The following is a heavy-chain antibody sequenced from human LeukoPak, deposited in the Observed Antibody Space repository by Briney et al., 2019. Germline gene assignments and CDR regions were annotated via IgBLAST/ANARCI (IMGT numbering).Heavy chain of an antibody. Sequence: GGPLRLSCAASGFTFSSYWMHWVRQAPGKGLVWVSRINSDGSSTSYADSVKGRFTISRDNAKNTLCLQMNSLRAEDTAVYYCARDETYYDSSGYYYYYYYMDVWGKGTTVTVSS. CDR3: ARDETYYDSSGYYYYYYYMDV. V-gene: IGHV3-74*01. J-gene: IGHJ6*03. CDR2: INSDGSST. CDR1: GFTFSSYW. D-gene: IGHD3-22*01.